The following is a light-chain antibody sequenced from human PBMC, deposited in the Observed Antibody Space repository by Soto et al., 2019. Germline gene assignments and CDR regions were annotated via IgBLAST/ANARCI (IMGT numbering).Light chain of an antibody. Sequence: EIVLTQSPGTLSLSPGERVTLSCRASQCVSNNYLAWYQQKPGQAPRLLIYGASNRATGIPDRFSGSGSGTDFTLTISRLEPEDFAVYYCQQYGSSGTFGQGTKVEIK. CDR2: GAS. J-gene: IGKJ1*01. V-gene: IGKV3-20*01. CDR1: QCVSNNY. CDR3: QQYGSSGT.